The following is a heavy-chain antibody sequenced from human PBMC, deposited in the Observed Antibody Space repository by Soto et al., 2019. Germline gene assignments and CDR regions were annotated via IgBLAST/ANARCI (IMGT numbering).Heavy chain of an antibody. V-gene: IGHV3-11*01. CDR3: ASKTNITMARGPWGY. Sequence: GGSLRLSCAASGFTFSDYYMSWIRQDPGKGLEWVSYISSSGSTIYYADSVKGRFTISRDNAKNSLYLQMNSLRAEDTAVYYCASKTNITMARGPWGYWGQGTLVTVSS. CDR2: ISSSGSTI. D-gene: IGHD3-10*01. CDR1: GFTFSDYY. J-gene: IGHJ4*02.